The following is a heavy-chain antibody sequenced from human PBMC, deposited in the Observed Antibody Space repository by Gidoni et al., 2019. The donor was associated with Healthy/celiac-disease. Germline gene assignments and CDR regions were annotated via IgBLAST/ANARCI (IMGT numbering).Heavy chain of an antibody. CDR1: GGSISSSNW. CDR2: IYHSGST. V-gene: IGHV4-4*02. J-gene: IGHJ5*02. D-gene: IGHD3-3*01. CDR3: ARASITIFGVVIIRGGNWFDP. Sequence: QVQLQESGPGLVKPSGTLSLPCAVSGGSISSSNWWSWVRPPPGKGLEWSGEIYHSGSTNYNPSLKSRVTISVDKSKTQFSLKLSSVTAADTAVYYCARASITIFGVVIIRGGNWFDPWGQGTLVTVSS.